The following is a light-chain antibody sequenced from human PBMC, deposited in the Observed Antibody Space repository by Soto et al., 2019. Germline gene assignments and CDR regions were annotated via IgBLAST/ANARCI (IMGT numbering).Light chain of an antibody. Sequence: QSALTQPASVSGSPGQSITISCTGTSSDVGGYNYVSWYQQHPGKAPKLMIYEVSNRPSGVSNRFSGSKSGNTASLTISGLQAEDEADYYCSSYTSSSRGLVFGGGTQLTVL. CDR2: EVS. CDR3: SSYTSSSRGLV. J-gene: IGLJ2*01. V-gene: IGLV2-14*01. CDR1: SSDVGGYNY.